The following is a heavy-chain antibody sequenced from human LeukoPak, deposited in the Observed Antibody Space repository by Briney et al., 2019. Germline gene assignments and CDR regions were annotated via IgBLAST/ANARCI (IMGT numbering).Heavy chain of an antibody. CDR3: AKDTGTMIVVVIATWSYYGMDV. Sequence: GGSLRLSCAASGFTFSSYGMHWVRQAPGKGLEWVAVISYDGSNKYYADSVKGRFTISRDNSKNTLYLQMNSLRAEDTAVYYCAKDTGTMIVVVIATWSYYGMDVWGQGTTVTVSS. J-gene: IGHJ6*02. CDR2: ISYDGSNK. CDR1: GFTFSSYG. V-gene: IGHV3-30*18. D-gene: IGHD3-22*01.